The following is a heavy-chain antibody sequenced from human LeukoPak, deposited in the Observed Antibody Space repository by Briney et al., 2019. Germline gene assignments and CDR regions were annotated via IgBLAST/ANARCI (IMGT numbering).Heavy chain of an antibody. Sequence: ASVKVSCKVSGYTLTELSMHWVRQAPGKGLEWMGGFDPEDGETIYAQKFQGRVTMTEDTSTDTAYMGLSSLRSEDTAVYYCATTTVPYSSSWTFDYWAREPWSPSPQ. CDR3: ATTTVPYSSSWTFDY. CDR1: GYTLTELS. D-gene: IGHD6-13*01. J-gene: IGHJ4*02. V-gene: IGHV1-24*01. CDR2: FDPEDGET.